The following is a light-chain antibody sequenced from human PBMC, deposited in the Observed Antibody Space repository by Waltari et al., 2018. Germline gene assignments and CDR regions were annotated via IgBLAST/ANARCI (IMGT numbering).Light chain of an antibody. J-gene: IGLJ2*01. CDR1: SIDVGGYNY. Sequence: QSALTQPASLSGSPGQSITISCTGTSIDVGGYNYVPWYQQYPGKAPNLLLFDVSRWPSGVSNRFSGSKSGNTASLTISGLQAEDEADYYCSSYTTTSAIIFGGGTTLTVL. V-gene: IGLV2-14*03. CDR2: DVS. CDR3: SSYTTTSAII.